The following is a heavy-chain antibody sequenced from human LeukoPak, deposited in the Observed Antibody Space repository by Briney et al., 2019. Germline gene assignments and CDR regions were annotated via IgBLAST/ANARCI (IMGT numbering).Heavy chain of an antibody. Sequence: SEPLSLTRTVCGGYMRRRRELWGGIRQPPGKGLEWIGSIYYSGRTYYIPSLMSRVTISVDSSKNQFSLKLSSVTAAHTALYYCAALGYCSSTSCSSSFFYFYFVMDVWGQGTTVTVSS. CDR3: AALGYCSSTSCSSSFFYFYFVMDV. D-gene: IGHD2-2*01. V-gene: IGHV4-39*01. CDR1: GGYMRRRREL. CDR2: IYYSGRT. J-gene: IGHJ6*02.